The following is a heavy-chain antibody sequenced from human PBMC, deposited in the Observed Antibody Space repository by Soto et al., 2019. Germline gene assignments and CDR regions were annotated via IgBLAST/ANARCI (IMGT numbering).Heavy chain of an antibody. V-gene: IGHV1-46*03. CDR3: ARESRTTVTATPYYFDY. J-gene: IGHJ4*02. D-gene: IGHD4-4*01. CDR1: GYTFTSYY. Sequence: GASVKVSCKASGYTFTSYYMHWVRQAPGQGLEWMGIINPSGGSTSYAQKFQGRVTMTRDTSTSTVYMELSSLRSEDTAVYYCARESRTTVTATPYYFDYWGQGTLVTVSS. CDR2: INPSGGST.